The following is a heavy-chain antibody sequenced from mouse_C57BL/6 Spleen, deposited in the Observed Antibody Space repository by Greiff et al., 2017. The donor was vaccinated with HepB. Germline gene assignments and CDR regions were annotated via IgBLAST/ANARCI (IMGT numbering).Heavy chain of an antibody. D-gene: IGHD4-1*01. CDR2: IHPNSGSI. CDR3: AIGLTGTSLFAY. Sequence: QVQLQQPGAELVKPGASVKLSCKASGYTFTSYWMHWVKQRPGQGLEWIGMIHPNSGSINYNEKFKSKATLHVDKSSSTAYMQLSSLSSEDSAVYDCAIGLTGTSLFAYGGNGTLVTVST. CDR1: GYTFTSYW. J-gene: IGHJ3*01. V-gene: IGHV1-64*01.